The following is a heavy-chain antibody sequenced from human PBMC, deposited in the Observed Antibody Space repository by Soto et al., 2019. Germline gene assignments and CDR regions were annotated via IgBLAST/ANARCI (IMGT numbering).Heavy chain of an antibody. J-gene: IGHJ4*02. Sequence: EVQLVESGGGLVQPGGSLRLTCATSGFTLSKYWMSWVRQAPGKGLEWVANVKQDGSDKYYVDSVKGRFTISRDNAKNSLYLQMNSLRAEDTVVYYCARGGGNFDQWGQGTLVTVSS. CDR1: GFTLSKYW. CDR3: ARGGGNFDQ. D-gene: IGHD3-16*01. CDR2: VKQDGSDK. V-gene: IGHV3-7*04.